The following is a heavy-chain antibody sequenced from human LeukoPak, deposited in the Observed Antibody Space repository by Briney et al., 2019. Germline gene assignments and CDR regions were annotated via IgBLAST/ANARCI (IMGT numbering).Heavy chain of an antibody. D-gene: IGHD1-26*01. CDR2: IDYDGSTT. J-gene: IGHJ4*02. CDR1: GFAFFNHW. V-gene: IGHV3-74*01. Sequence: GGSLRLSCTASGFAFFNHWMHWVRQAPGKGLVWVSRIDYDGSTTDYADSVKGRFTISRDNAKNTLYLHMKSLRAEDTAVYYCVRGVNGAGSNWGQGALVTVSS. CDR3: VRGVNGAGSN.